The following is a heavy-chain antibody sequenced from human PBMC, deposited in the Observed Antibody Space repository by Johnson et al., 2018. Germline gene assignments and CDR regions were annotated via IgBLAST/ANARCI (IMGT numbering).Heavy chain of an antibody. CDR1: GFTFNDYY. J-gene: IGHJ6*02. V-gene: IGHV3-11*01. Sequence: QVQLVQSGGGLVKPGGSLRLSCVASGFTFNDYYMTWIRQAPGKGLEWISYISGSGTTIFYADSVKGRFTISRDNAKNSLSLQMNSLRAEDTAGYFCARGYCCSVVCAPPHQYDGMDVWGQGTTVTVSS. D-gene: IGHD2-2*01. CDR2: ISGSGTTI. CDR3: ARGYCCSVVCAPPHQYDGMDV.